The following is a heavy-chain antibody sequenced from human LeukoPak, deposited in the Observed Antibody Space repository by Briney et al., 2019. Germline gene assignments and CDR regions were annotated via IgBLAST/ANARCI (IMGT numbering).Heavy chain of an antibody. V-gene: IGHV3-23*01. D-gene: IGHD2-21*01. CDR2: ISGRGGST. J-gene: IGHJ4*02. Sequence: PGGSLILSCAASGFSFRNYGMSWGRQDTGKRLQWVTSISGRGGSTYYTDPVKGRFTTSRANSNNTLYLQMNSSISEDNAAIYCPKDRGEVDYWGQGTLVTVSA. CDR1: GFSFRNYG. CDR3: PKDRGEVDY.